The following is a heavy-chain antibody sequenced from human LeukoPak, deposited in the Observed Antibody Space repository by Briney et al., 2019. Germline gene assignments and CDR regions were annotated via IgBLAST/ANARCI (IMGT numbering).Heavy chain of an antibody. Sequence: GGSLRLSCAASGFTFSAYGMHWVRQAPGKGLEGVTLIRYDGSDEYYADSVKGRFTISRDNSKDTVFLQINSLRVDDAAVYYCAKDEGFFDDNSYFMDVWGKGTTVTVSS. J-gene: IGHJ6*03. CDR1: GFTFSAYG. V-gene: IGHV3-30*02. CDR2: IRYDGSDE. CDR3: AKDEGFFDDNSYFMDV. D-gene: IGHD3-9*01.